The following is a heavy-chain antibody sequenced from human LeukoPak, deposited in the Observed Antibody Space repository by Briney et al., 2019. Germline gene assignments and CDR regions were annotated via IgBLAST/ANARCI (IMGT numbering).Heavy chain of an antibody. V-gene: IGHV1-24*01. CDR2: FDPEDGET. J-gene: IGHJ5*02. CDR1: GYTLTKLS. D-gene: IGHD2-15*01. CDR3: ATPGYCSGGSCYP. Sequence: ASVKVSCKVSGYTLTKLSMHWVRQAPGKGLEWMGGFDPEDGETIYAQKFQGRLTMTEDASTDTAYMELSRLRSEDTAVYYCATPGYCSGGSCYPWGQGTLVTVSS.